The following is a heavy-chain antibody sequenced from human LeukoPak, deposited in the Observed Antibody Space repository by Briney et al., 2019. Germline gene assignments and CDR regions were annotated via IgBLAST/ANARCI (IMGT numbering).Heavy chain of an antibody. CDR3: ARAPYSNWFDP. Sequence: ASVKVSCKASGYTFTSYAMHWVRQAPGQRLEWMGWINAGNGYTKYSQKFQGRVTITRDTSASTAYMELRSLRSDDTAVYYCARAPYSNWFDPWGQGTLVTVSS. J-gene: IGHJ5*02. CDR2: INAGNGYT. CDR1: GYTFTSYA. V-gene: IGHV1-3*01. D-gene: IGHD4-11*01.